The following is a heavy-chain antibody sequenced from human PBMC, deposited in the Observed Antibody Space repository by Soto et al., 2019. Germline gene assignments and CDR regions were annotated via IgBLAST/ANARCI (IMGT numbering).Heavy chain of an antibody. CDR1: GFTFSSYG. V-gene: IGHV3-33*01. CDR3: AREYTVTTSYYYYGMDV. CDR2: IWYDGSNK. D-gene: IGHD4-4*01. J-gene: IGHJ6*02. Sequence: QVQLVESGGGVVQPGRSLRLPCAASGFTFSSYGMHWVRQAPGKGLEWVAVIWYDGSNKYYADSVKGRFTISRDNSKNTLYLQMNSLRAEDTAVYYCAREYTVTTSYYYYGMDVWGQGTTVTVSS.